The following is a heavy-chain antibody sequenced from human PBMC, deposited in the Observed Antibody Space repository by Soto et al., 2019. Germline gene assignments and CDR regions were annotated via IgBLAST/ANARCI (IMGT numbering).Heavy chain of an antibody. J-gene: IGHJ4*02. CDR3: ASYNWPATSDY. CDR2: ISENGRST. D-gene: IGHD1-20*01. V-gene: IGHV3-74*01. Sequence: EVQVVASGGGLVQPGGSLSLSCTASGLNLNSLWIYWVRQSPGEGLQWISGISENGRSTRYADSVKGRFTISRDNAKNTLYLQMNGLRAEDTGVYYCASYNWPATSDYWGQGTPVTVSS. CDR1: GLNLNSLW.